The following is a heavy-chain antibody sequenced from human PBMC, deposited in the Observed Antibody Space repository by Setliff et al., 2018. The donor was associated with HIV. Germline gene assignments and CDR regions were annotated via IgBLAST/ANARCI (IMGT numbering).Heavy chain of an antibody. Sequence: GGSLRLSCAASGFTFSTYAMSWVRQAPGKGLEWVSAISGSGGSTYYADSVKGRFSISRDNSKNTLYLQMNNLRAEDTAVYYCTRHVDSGTYMDVWGRGTTVTVSS. CDR2: ISGSGGST. D-gene: IGHD5-18*01. J-gene: IGHJ6*03. V-gene: IGHV3-23*01. CDR1: GFTFSTYA. CDR3: TRHVDSGTYMDV.